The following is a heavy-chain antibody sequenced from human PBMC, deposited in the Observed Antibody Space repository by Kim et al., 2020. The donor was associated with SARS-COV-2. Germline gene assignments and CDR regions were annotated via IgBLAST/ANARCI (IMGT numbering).Heavy chain of an antibody. CDR3: ARDADRDYYDSSSFDP. D-gene: IGHD3-22*01. V-gene: IGHV1-18*01. J-gene: IGHJ5*02. Sequence: KLQGRVTMTTDTSTSTAYMELRSLRSDDTAVYYCARDADRDYYDSSSFDPWGQGTLVTVSS.